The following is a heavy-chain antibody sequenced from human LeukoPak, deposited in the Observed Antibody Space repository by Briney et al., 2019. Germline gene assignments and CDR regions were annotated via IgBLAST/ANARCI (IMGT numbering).Heavy chain of an antibody. CDR3: ARDSGSYHYYYYMDV. CDR2: IYTSGST. D-gene: IGHD1-26*01. Sequence: SQTLSLACTVSGGSISSYYWSWIRQPAGKGLEWIGRIYTSGSTNYNPSLKSRVTMSVDTSKNQFSLKLSSVTAADMAVYYCARDSGSYHYYYYMDVWGKGTTVTISS. V-gene: IGHV4-4*07. J-gene: IGHJ6*03. CDR1: GGSISSYY.